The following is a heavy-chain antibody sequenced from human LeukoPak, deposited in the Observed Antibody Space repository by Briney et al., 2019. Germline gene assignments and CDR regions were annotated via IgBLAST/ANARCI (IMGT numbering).Heavy chain of an antibody. V-gene: IGHV3-7*01. CDR2: IRQNGIEK. Sequence: GGSLRLSCTGSGFILNRHWMSWVRQAAGKGLEWVASIRQNGIEKHYVDSVKGRFIISRDNAEKSVSLQMNNLRDEDTAIYYCARLLGESTIYDLWGQGTLVTVSS. J-gene: IGHJ5*02. CDR1: GFILNRHW. D-gene: IGHD3-16*01. CDR3: ARLLGESTIYDL.